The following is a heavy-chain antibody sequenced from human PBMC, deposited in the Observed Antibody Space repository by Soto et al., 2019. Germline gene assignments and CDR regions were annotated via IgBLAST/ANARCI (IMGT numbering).Heavy chain of an antibody. V-gene: IGHV1-18*01. Sequence: ASLKVSCKASGYTFTSYGISWVRQAPGQGLEWMGWISAYNGNTNYAQKLQGRVTMTTDTSTSTAYMELRSLRSDDTAVYYCARVERITMVRGVIPGFDYWGQGTLVTVSS. D-gene: IGHD3-10*01. CDR1: GYTFTSYG. CDR3: ARVERITMVRGVIPGFDY. J-gene: IGHJ4*02. CDR2: ISAYNGNT.